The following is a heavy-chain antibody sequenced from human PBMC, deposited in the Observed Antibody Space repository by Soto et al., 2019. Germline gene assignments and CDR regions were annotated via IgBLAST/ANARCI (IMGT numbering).Heavy chain of an antibody. Sequence: QEQLVQSGAEVKKPGSSVKVSCKASGDTLSSYAIIGVRQAPGQGLDWMGGIIPFFNPPNYAQKFQGRVTITADESTSTAYMELSSLRSEDTATYYCARESAYGGNPLAFDYWGQGTLVTVSS. D-gene: IGHD1-26*01. CDR3: ARESAYGGNPLAFDY. V-gene: IGHV1-69*01. J-gene: IGHJ4*02. CDR1: GDTLSSYA. CDR2: IIPFFNPP.